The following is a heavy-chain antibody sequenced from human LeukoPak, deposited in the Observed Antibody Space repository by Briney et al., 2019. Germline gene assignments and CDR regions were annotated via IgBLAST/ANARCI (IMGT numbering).Heavy chain of an antibody. CDR2: INPNSGGT. CDR3: ARDLLTSNSFYYYYYGMDV. D-gene: IGHD3-9*01. CDR1: GYTFTSYG. J-gene: IGHJ6*02. V-gene: IGHV1-2*04. Sequence: ASVKVSCKASGYTFTSYGISWVRQAPGQGLEWMGWINPNSGGTNYAQKFQGWVTMTRDTSISTAYMELSRLRSDDTAVYYCARDLLTSNSFYYYYYGMDVWGRGTTVTVSS.